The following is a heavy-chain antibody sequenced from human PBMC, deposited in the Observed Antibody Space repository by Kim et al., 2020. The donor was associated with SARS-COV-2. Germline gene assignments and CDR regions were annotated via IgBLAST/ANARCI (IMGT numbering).Heavy chain of an antibody. CDR3: ARDKATSGGYLIFDY. J-gene: IGHJ4*02. V-gene: IGHV1-2*02. D-gene: IGHD1-26*01. Sequence: ASVKVSCKASGYTFTGHYLHWVRQAPGQGLEWMGWITPNRGDTYYAQTFQGRVTMTRDTSISTVYMELSRLRPDDTAVYFCARDKATSGGYLIFDYWGQG. CDR2: ITPNRGDT. CDR1: GYTFTGHY.